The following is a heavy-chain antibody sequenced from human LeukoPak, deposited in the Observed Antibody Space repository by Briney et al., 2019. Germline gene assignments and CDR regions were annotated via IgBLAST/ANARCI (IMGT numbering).Heavy chain of an antibody. CDR1: GGSISNYY. J-gene: IGHJ4*02. V-gene: IGHV4-59*08. CDR2: IYYSGTT. D-gene: IGHD3-9*01. CDR3: ARHGGNYDILTGSPPDY. Sequence: PSETLSLTCTVSGGSISNYYWSWIRQPPGKGLECIGYIYYSGTTNYNPSLKSRVTISVDTSKNQFSLKLSSVTAADTAVYYCARHGGNYDILTGSPPDYWGQGTLVTVSS.